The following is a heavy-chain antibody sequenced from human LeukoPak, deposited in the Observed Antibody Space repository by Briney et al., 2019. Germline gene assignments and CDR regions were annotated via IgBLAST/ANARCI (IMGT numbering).Heavy chain of an antibody. V-gene: IGHV3-53*04. CDR2: IYSGGST. CDR1: GFTVSSNY. D-gene: IGHD6-19*01. J-gene: IGHJ4*02. Sequence: GGSLRLSCAASGFTVSSNYMSWVRQAPGKGLEWVSVIYSGGSTYYADSVKGRFTISRHNSKNTLYLQMNSLRAEDTAVYYCARVSVAVAVPYFDYWGQGTLVTVSS. CDR3: ARVSVAVAVPYFDY.